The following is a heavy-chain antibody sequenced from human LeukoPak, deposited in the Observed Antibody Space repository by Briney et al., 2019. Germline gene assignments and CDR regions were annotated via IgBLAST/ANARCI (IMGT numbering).Heavy chain of an antibody. J-gene: IGHJ4*02. CDR1: GFTFSSYS. CDR3: ARVGYSSSSDY. D-gene: IGHD6-6*01. V-gene: IGHV3-21*01. Sequence: PGGSLRLSCAASGFTFSSYSMNWVRQAPGKGLEWDSSISGTGSVIYYADSVKGRFTISRDNAKNSLYLQMNSLRAEDTAVYYCARVGYSSSSDYWGQGTLVTVSS. CDR2: ISGTGSVI.